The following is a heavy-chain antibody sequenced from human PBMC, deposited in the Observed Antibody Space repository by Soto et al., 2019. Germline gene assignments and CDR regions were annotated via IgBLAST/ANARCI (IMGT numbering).Heavy chain of an antibody. Sequence: ASVKVSCKAAGGTFSSYAISWVRQAPGQGLEWMGWMNPNSGNTGYAQKFQGRVTMTRNTSISTAYMEVSSLRSEDTAVYYCARDRSYPYDAFDIWGQGTTVTVSS. V-gene: IGHV1-8*02. CDR2: MNPNSGNT. CDR1: GGTFSSYA. CDR3: ARDRSYPYDAFDI. J-gene: IGHJ3*02. D-gene: IGHD1-26*01.